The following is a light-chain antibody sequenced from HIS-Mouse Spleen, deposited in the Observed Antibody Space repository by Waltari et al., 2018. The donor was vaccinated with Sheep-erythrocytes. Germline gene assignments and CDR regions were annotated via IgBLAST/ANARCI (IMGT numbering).Light chain of an antibody. J-gene: IGLJ3*02. CDR3: SSYAGSNNWV. CDR1: SSDVGGYTY. CDR2: GAS. Sequence: QSALTQPPSASGSPGQSVTISCTGTSSDVGGYTYVPWYKPHPAKPPKLIIYGASKRPSGVPDRFSGSKSGNTASLTVSGLQAEDEADYYCSSYAGSNNWVFGGGTKLTVL. V-gene: IGLV2-8*01.